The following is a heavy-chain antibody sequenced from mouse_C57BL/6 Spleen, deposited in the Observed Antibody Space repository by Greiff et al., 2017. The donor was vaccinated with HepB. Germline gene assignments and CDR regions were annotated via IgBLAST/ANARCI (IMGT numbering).Heavy chain of an antibody. CDR1: GYAFSSYW. V-gene: IGHV1-80*01. CDR2: IYPGDGDT. Sequence: QVQLQQSGAELVKPGASVKISCKASGYAFSSYWMNWVKQRPGKGLEWIGQIYPGDGDTNYNGKFKGKATLTADKSSSTAYMQLRSLTSEDSAVYFCARSRDGYYDYAMDYWGQGTSVTVSS. J-gene: IGHJ4*01. CDR3: ARSRDGYYDYAMDY. D-gene: IGHD2-3*01.